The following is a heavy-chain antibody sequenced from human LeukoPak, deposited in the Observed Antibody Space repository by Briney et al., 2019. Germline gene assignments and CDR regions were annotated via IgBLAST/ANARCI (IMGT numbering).Heavy chain of an antibody. D-gene: IGHD6-19*01. CDR1: GGSISSSSYY. CDR2: IYYSGST. V-gene: IGHV4-39*01. Sequence: PSETLSLTCTVSGGSISSSSYYWGWIRQPPGKGLEWIGSIYYSGSTYYNPSLKSRVTISVDTSKNQFSLKLSSVTAADTAVYYCARHSKPQWLVQGYWFDPWGQGTLVTVSS. CDR3: ARHSKPQWLVQGYWFDP. J-gene: IGHJ5*02.